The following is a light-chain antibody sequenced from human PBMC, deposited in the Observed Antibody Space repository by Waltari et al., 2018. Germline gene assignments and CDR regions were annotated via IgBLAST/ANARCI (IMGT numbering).Light chain of an antibody. CDR2: RDN. CDR1: NIGAKS. Sequence: SYDLTQPLSVSVALRQTARITCGGNNIGAKSVHWYQQKPGQAPLLVIYRDNTRPSRIPERFSGSNSENTVTLTISGAQAADEADYYCQVRDSNTAVFGGGTHLTVL. J-gene: IGLJ7*01. CDR3: QVRDSNTAV. V-gene: IGLV3-9*01.